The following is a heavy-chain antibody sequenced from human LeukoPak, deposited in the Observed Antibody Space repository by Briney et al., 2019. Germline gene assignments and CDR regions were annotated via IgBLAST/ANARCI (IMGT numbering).Heavy chain of an antibody. CDR3: ARVPRNYYDSSGYYPYYYYMDV. J-gene: IGHJ6*03. D-gene: IGHD3-22*01. V-gene: IGHV1-2*02. Sequence: ASVKVSCKASGYTFTGYYMHWVRQAPGQGLEWMGWINPNSGGTNYAQKFQGRVTMTRDTSISTAYMELSRLRSDDTAVYYCARVPRNYYDSSGYYPYYYYMDVWGKGTTVTISS. CDR2: INPNSGGT. CDR1: GYTFTGYY.